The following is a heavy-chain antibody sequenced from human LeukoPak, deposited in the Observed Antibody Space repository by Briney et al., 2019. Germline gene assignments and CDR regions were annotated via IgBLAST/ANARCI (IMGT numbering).Heavy chain of an antibody. V-gene: IGHV4-59*01. Sequence: PSETLSLTCAVYGGSFSGYYWSWIRQPPGKGLEWIGYIYYSGSTNYNPSLKSRVTISVDTSKNQFSLKLSSVTAADTAVYYCARGQELFDYWGQGTLVTVSS. D-gene: IGHD1-26*01. CDR3: ARGQELFDY. CDR2: IYYSGST. CDR1: GGSFSGYY. J-gene: IGHJ4*02.